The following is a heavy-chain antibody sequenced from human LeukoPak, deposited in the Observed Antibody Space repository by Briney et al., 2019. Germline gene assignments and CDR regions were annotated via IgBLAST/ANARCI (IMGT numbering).Heavy chain of an antibody. CDR3: ARCSAATCFPLDFDF. CDR1: GYDFNRFA. Sequence: ASVKVSCKASGYDFNRFAISWVRQAPGQGPEWMGGISGFNDNTAYAQKLQDRVTMTTDKSTSTAYMELRNLRSDDTAMYYCARCSAATCFPLDFDFWGQGTLVTVSS. CDR2: ISGFNDNT. D-gene: IGHD2-15*01. J-gene: IGHJ4*02. V-gene: IGHV1-18*01.